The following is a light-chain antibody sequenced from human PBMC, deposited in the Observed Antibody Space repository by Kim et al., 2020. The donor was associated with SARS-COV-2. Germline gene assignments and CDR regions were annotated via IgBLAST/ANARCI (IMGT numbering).Light chain of an antibody. Sequence: FSKGERAPLSCRASESDRRRWLAWKQQKPGQDPRLLIYEAFKRVDGIHDRFRGSGDGTDFNLTISRPETEDFAMHYCQQYGSSPYSFGQGTKLEI. CDR2: EAF. V-gene: IGKV3-20*01. J-gene: IGKJ2*03. CDR1: ESDRRRW. CDR3: QQYGSSPYS.